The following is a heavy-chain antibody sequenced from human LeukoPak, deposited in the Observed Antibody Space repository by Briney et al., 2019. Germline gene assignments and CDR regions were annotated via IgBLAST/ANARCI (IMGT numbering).Heavy chain of an antibody. Sequence: GGSLRLSCAASGFTFSSYSMNWVRQAPGKGLEWVSYISGSSSTTYYADSVKGRFTISRDNTKNSLYLQMSSLRAEDTAVYYCARVDIALGDYWGQGTLVTVSS. J-gene: IGHJ4*02. CDR3: ARVDIALGDY. CDR2: ISGSSSTT. D-gene: IGHD5-12*01. CDR1: GFTFSSYS. V-gene: IGHV3-48*01.